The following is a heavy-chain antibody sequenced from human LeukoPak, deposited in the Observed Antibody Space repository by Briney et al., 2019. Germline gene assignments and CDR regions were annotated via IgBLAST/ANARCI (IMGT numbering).Heavy chain of an antibody. D-gene: IGHD5-24*01. CDR1: GFTFGNFW. Sequence: AGGSLRLSCAASGFTFGNFWMTWVRQAPGKGLEWVAFIRHDGSNKYYADSVKGRCTISRDNSKKTVYLQMNSLRTEDTAVYYCAKDRWLQGYFDYWGQGTLVTVSS. CDR3: AKDRWLQGYFDY. CDR2: IRHDGSNK. J-gene: IGHJ4*02. V-gene: IGHV3-30*02.